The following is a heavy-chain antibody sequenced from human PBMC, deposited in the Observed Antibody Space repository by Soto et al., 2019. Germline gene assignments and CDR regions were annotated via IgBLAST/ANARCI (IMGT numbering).Heavy chain of an antibody. CDR3: ARGHSSSSDYYYGMDV. V-gene: IGHV1-8*01. J-gene: IGHJ6*02. CDR2: MNHNSCNT. D-gene: IGHD6-13*01. Sequence: QVQLVQSGAEVKKPGASVKVSCKASGYTFTSYDINWVRQATGQGLEWMGWMNHNSCNTGYAQKFQGRVTMTRTTSISTAYMELSSLRSEDTAVYYCARGHSSSSDYYYGMDVWGQGTTVTVSS. CDR1: GYTFTSYD.